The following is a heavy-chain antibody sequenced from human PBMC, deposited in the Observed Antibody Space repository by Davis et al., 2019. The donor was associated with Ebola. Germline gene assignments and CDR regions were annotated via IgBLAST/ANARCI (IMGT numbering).Heavy chain of an antibody. CDR1: GFTFSSYG. V-gene: IGHV3-30*02. D-gene: IGHD1-26*01. CDR3: AKERYTGDHVDY. Sequence: PGGSLRLSCAASGFTFSSYGMHWARQAPGKGLEWVAFIRYDGSNKYYADSVKGRFTISRDNSKNTLYLQMNSLRAEDTAVYYCAKERYTGDHVDYWGQGTLVTVSS. CDR2: IRYDGSNK. J-gene: IGHJ4*02.